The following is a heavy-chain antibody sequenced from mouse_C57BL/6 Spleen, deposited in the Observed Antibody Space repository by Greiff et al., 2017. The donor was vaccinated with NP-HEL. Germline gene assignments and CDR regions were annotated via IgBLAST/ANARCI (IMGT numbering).Heavy chain of an antibody. CDR3: ARNWDVWFAY. D-gene: IGHD4-1*01. CDR2: IYPGSGST. CDR1: GYTFTSYW. J-gene: IGHJ3*01. V-gene: IGHV1-55*01. Sequence: QVQLQQPGAELVKPGASVKMSCKASGYTFTSYWITWVKQRPGQGLEWIGDIYPGSGSTNYNEKFKSKATLTVDTCSSTAYMQLSSLTSEDSAVYYCARNWDVWFAYWGQGTLVTVSA.